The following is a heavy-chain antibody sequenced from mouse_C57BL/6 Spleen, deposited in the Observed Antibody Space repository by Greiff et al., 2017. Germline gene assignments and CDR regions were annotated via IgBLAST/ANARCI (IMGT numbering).Heavy chain of an antibody. Sequence: VQLKESGGGLVQPGGSLSLSCAASGFTFTAYYMSWVRQPPGKALEWLGFIRNKANGYTTEYSASVKGRFTISRDNSRSILYLQMNALRAEDSATYYCARFPHNYCSSWNDFDYRGKGTTLTASS. CDR3: ARFPHNYCSSWNDFDY. V-gene: IGHV7-3*01. CDR1: GFTFTAYY. CDR2: IRNKANGYTT. D-gene: IGHD1-1*01. J-gene: IGHJ2*01.